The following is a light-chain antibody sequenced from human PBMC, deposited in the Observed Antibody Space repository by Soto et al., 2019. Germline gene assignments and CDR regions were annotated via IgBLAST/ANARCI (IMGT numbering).Light chain of an antibody. J-gene: IGLJ3*02. Sequence: QSVLTQPPSASGTPGQRVTISCSGSDSNIGDYTVDWYQQLPGTAPKLLIYINNQRPSGVSDRFSGSKSGTSASLAISGLQSEDEADYYCAAWDDSLNGPVFGGGT. V-gene: IGLV1-44*01. CDR3: AAWDDSLNGPV. CDR1: DSNIGDYT. CDR2: INN.